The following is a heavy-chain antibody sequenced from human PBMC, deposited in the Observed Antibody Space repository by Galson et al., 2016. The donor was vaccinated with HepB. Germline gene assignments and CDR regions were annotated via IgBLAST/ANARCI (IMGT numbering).Heavy chain of an antibody. V-gene: IGHV3-21*01. CDR3: ARGESYSSSSDYYGMDV. Sequence: SLRLSCAASGFTFSSHSMNWVRQAPGKGLEWVSSISSSSSYIYYADSVKGRFTISRDNAKNSLYLQMNSLRAEDTAVYYCARGESYSSSSDYYGMDVWGQGTTVTVSS. J-gene: IGHJ6*02. CDR1: GFTFSSHS. D-gene: IGHD6-6*01. CDR2: ISSSSSYI.